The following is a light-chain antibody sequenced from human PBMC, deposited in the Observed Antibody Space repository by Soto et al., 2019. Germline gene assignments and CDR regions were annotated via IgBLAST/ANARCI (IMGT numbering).Light chain of an antibody. J-gene: IGLJ1*01. CDR1: STGVGFYDY. CDR2: EVT. CDR3: LSFTTSITYI. Sequence: SALTQPASVTGYPGQSITISCTGTSTGVGFYDYVSWYQQRPGTAPKLILYEVTNRPSGVSIRFSGSKSGNTASLTITGLQAEDEADYYCLSFTTSITYIFGTGTKV. V-gene: IGLV2-14*01.